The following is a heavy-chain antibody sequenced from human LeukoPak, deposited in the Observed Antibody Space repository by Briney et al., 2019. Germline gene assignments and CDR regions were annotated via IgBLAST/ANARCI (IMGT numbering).Heavy chain of an antibody. CDR3: ARYEASSSRRVSWFDP. CDR2: ISAYNGNT. J-gene: IGHJ5*02. D-gene: IGHD6-13*01. V-gene: IGHV1-18*01. CDR1: GYTFTSYG. Sequence: ASVKVSCKASGYTFTSYGISWVRQAPGQGLEWMGWISAYNGNTNYAQKLQGRVTMTTDTSTSTAYMELRSLRSDDTAVYYCARYEASSSRRVSWFDPWGQGTLVTVSS.